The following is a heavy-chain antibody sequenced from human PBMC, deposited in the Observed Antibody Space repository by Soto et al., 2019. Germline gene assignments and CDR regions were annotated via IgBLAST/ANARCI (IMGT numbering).Heavy chain of an antibody. D-gene: IGHD2-15*01. V-gene: IGHV4-39*01. CDR3: GRVVEGATRHTDSDS. Sequence: SETLSLTCAVSGVSIHNSHSFWGWIRQPPGKGLESIGSVYYSGGSHYNPSLKGRVTISVDTSNNQVSLRVNSVTAADTAVYYCGRVVEGATRHTDSDSWGQGMLVTVSS. CDR1: GVSIHNSHSF. J-gene: IGHJ5*02. CDR2: VYYSGGS.